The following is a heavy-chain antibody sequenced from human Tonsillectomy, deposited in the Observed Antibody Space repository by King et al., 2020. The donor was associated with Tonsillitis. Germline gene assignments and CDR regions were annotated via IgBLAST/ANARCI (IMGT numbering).Heavy chain of an antibody. J-gene: IGHJ1*01. CDR2: IKTKTDGGTT. V-gene: IGHV3-15*01. CDR1: GFTFTNAW. Sequence: VQLVQSGGGLVKPGGSLRLPCAASGFTFTNAWMTWVRQAPGKGRDWVGRIKTKTDGGTTDYAAPVKGRFTISRDDSKNTLYLQMNSLKTDDTAVYYCATGSPFQHWGQGTLVAVSS. CDR3: ATGSPFQH.